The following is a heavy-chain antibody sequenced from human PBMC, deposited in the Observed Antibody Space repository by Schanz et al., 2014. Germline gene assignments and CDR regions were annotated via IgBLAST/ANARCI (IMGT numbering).Heavy chain of an antibody. J-gene: IGHJ6*03. Sequence: QVQLVESGGGVVQPGRSLRLSCAASGFTFSDYYMSWIRQAPGKGLEWVSAISGSGGSTYYADSVKGRFTISRDNAKNSLFLQRNRLRAEDTAVYYCARDGDRFYHNYYMDVWGKGTTVTVSS. D-gene: IGHD4-17*01. CDR1: GFTFSDYY. CDR2: ISGSGGST. CDR3: ARDGDRFYHNYYMDV. V-gene: IGHV3-11*04.